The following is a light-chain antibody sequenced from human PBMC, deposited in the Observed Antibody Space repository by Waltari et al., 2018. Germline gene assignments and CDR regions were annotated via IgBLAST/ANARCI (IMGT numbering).Light chain of an antibody. CDR3: CAYAGSYTYV. CDR2: DVS. CDR1: SSDVGGYNY. J-gene: IGLJ1*01. V-gene: IGLV2-11*01. Sequence: QSALTQPRSVSGSPGQSVTISCTGTSSDVGGYNYVSWYQQHPGKAPKHLIYDVSKRPSGVPDRFCGSKSGNTASLTISGLQAEDEADDYCCAYAGSYTYVFGTGTKVTVL.